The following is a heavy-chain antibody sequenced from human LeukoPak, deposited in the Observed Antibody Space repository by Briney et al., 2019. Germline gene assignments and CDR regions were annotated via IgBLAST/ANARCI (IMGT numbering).Heavy chain of an antibody. CDR1: GLTFSAYG. Sequence: PGGSLRLSCAVSGLTFSAYGLHWVRQAPGKGLEWVSFIHYNGIEKHYADSVKGRFTISRDNSKNMLYLEMNNLRAEDTAIYYCASDGWVGYCSGSSCSSVFDYWGQGTLVTVSS. CDR2: IHYNGIEK. J-gene: IGHJ4*02. CDR3: ASDGWVGYCSGSSCSSVFDY. D-gene: IGHD2-15*01. V-gene: IGHV3-30*02.